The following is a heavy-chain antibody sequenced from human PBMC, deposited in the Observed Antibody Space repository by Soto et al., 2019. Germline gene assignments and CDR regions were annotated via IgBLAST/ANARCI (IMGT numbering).Heavy chain of an antibody. CDR3: AKVQASGQGSFDS. CDR2: ISYDGSNQ. Sequence: VKLVASGGGVVQPGGSLRLSCAASGFTFNIYGMHWVRQAPDKGLEWVALISYDGSNQYYADSVKGRFTISRDNSKNTLFLKMNSLRADDTAVYYCAKVQASGQGSFDSWGQGTLVTVSS. V-gene: IGHV3-30*18. J-gene: IGHJ4*02. CDR1: GFTFNIYG. D-gene: IGHD3-10*01.